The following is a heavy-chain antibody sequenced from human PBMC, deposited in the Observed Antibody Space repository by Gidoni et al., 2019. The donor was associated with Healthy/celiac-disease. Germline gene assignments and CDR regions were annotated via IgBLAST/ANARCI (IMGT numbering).Heavy chain of an antibody. CDR2: ISSSSSYI. CDR3: ARDEGMTTVVNWFDP. CDR1: GFTFSSYS. V-gene: IGHV3-21*01. J-gene: IGHJ5*02. D-gene: IGHD4-17*01. Sequence: EVQLVESGGGLVKPGGSLRLSCASSGFTFSSYSMNWVRQAPGKGLEWVSAISSSSSYIYYADSVKGRFTISRDNAKNSLYLQMNSLRAEDTAVYYCARDEGMTTVVNWFDPWSQGTLVTVSS.